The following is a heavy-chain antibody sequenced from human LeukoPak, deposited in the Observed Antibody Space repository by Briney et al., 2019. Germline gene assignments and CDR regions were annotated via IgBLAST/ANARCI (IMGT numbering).Heavy chain of an antibody. CDR1: GFTFSSYM. J-gene: IGHJ5*02. V-gene: IGHV3-15*07. CDR2: IRSNSDGGTI. D-gene: IGHD3-22*01. Sequence: GGSLRLSCAASGFTFSSYMMNWVRQAPGKGLEWVGRIRSNSDGGTIDYAAPVKGRFTLSRDDSKTTLYLQMNSLQTEDTAVYYCATDFYDSTWGQGTLVTVSS. CDR3: ATDFYDST.